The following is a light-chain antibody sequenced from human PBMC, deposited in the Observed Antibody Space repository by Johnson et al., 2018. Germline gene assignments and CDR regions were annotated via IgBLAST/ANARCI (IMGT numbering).Light chain of an antibody. J-gene: IGLJ1*01. Sequence: SVLTQPPSVSAAPGQKVTISCSGSSSNIGNNYVSWYQQLPGTAPKLLIYENNKRPSGIPDRFSGSKSGTSATLGITGLQTGDEADYYCGTWDSSLSDGNVFGTWTKVTVL. CDR3: GTWDSSLSDGNV. CDR1: SSNIGNNY. V-gene: IGLV1-51*02. CDR2: ENN.